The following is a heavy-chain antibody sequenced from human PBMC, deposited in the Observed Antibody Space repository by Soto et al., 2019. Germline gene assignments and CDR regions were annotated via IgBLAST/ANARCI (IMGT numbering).Heavy chain of an antibody. Sequence: QVQLVESGGGVVQPGRSPRLSCAASGFTFSSYGMHWVRQAPGKGLEWVAVIWYDGSNKYYADSVKGRFTISRDNSKNTLYLQMNSLRAEDTAVYYCARGRGLRGWFDPWGQGTLVTVSS. CDR3: ARGRGLRGWFDP. CDR2: IWYDGSNK. CDR1: GFTFSSYG. J-gene: IGHJ5*02. V-gene: IGHV3-33*01. D-gene: IGHD3-10*01.